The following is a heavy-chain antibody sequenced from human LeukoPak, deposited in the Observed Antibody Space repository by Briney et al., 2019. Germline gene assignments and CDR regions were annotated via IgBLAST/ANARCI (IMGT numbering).Heavy chain of an antibody. CDR1: GYTFTSYD. V-gene: IGHV1-8*01. CDR2: MNPNSGNT. D-gene: IGHD2-15*01. CDR3: ARGYCSGGSCYSYYYYMDV. J-gene: IGHJ6*03. Sequence: ASVKVSCKASGYTFTSYDINWVRQATGQGLEWMGWMNPNSGNTGYAQKPQGRVTMTTDTSTSTAYMELRSLRSDDTAVYYCARGYCSGGSCYSYYYYMDVWGKGTTVTISS.